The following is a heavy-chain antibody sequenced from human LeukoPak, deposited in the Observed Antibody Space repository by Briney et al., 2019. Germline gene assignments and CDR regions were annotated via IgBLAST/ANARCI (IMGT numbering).Heavy chain of an antibody. CDR1: GFTFSDYY. V-gene: IGHV3-11*01. CDR3: AKDQAWSSGLDY. Sequence: GGSLRLSCAASGFTFSDYYMSWIRQAPGKGLEWVSYISSSGSTLYYADSVKGRITISRDNAKNSLYLQVNSLRAEDTAVYYCAKDQAWSSGLDYWGQGTLVTVSS. D-gene: IGHD6-19*01. CDR2: ISSSGSTL. J-gene: IGHJ4*02.